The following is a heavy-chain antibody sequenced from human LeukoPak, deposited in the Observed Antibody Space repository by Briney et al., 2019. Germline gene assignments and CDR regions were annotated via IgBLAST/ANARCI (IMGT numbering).Heavy chain of an antibody. J-gene: IGHJ3*02. CDR2: ISAYNGST. Sequence: ASVKVSCKASGYTFTSYGISWVRQAPGQGLEWMGWISAYNGSTNYAQKLQGRVTMTTDTSTSTAYMELRSLRSDDTAVYYCARERPVPAARDAFDIWGQGTMVTVSS. D-gene: IGHD2-2*01. CDR3: ARERPVPAARDAFDI. CDR1: GYTFTSYG. V-gene: IGHV1-18*04.